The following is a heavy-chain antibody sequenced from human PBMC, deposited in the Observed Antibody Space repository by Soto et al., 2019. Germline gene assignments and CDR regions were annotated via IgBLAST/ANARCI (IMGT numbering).Heavy chain of an antibody. CDR3: ARWGRRYYYDSSGYYSGAFEI. J-gene: IGHJ3*02. CDR1: GGTFSSYA. D-gene: IGHD3-22*01. CDR2: IIPIFGTA. V-gene: IGHV1-69*06. Sequence: SVKVSCKASGGTFSSYAISWVRQAPGQGLEWMGGIIPIFGTANYAQKFQGRVTITADKSTSTAYMELSSLRSEDTAVYYCARWGRRYYYDSSGYYSGAFEIWGQGTMVTVS.